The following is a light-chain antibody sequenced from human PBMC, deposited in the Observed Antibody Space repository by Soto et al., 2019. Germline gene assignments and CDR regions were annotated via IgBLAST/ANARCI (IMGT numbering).Light chain of an antibody. V-gene: IGKV1-5*03. Sequence: PSTLSASVGDRVTITCRASQSISSWLAWYQQKPGKAPKLLIYKASSLESGVPSRFSGSGSGTEFTLTISSLQPDDFATYYCQQYNSYSWTFGQGTKV. CDR1: QSISSW. CDR3: QQYNSYSWT. CDR2: KAS. J-gene: IGKJ1*01.